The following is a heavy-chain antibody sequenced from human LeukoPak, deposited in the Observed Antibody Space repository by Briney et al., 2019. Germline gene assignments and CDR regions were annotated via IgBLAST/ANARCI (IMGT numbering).Heavy chain of an antibody. CDR2: IYANGSS. CDR1: GGSISSGAYY. V-gene: IGHV4-61*02. CDR3: ASEGLAAASNFYY. J-gene: IGHJ4*02. Sequence: SQTLSPTCTVSGGSISSGAYYWSWIRQPAGKGLEWIGRIYANGSSNYNPSLKSRVTISVDTSRNEFSLKLSSVTAADTALYYCASEGLAAASNFYYWGQGTLVAVSS. D-gene: IGHD6-25*01.